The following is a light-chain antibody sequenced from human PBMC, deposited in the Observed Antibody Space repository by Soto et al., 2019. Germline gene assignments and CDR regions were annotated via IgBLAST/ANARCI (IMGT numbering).Light chain of an antibody. V-gene: IGLV3-25*03. Sequence: SYELTQPPSVSVSPGQTARITCSGDALPNQYAYWYQQKPGQAPVLVIYKDSERPSVIPERFSGSSSGTTVTLTISGVQAEDEADYYCQSADSSGTYQVVFGGGTKLTVL. CDR2: KDS. CDR3: QSADSSGTYQVV. J-gene: IGLJ2*01. CDR1: ALPNQY.